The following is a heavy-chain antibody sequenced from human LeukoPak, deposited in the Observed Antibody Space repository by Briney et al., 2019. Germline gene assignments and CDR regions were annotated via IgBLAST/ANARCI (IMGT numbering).Heavy chain of an antibody. CDR2: INPNSGGT. Sequence: ASVKVSCKASGGTFSTYVISWVRQAPGQGLEWMGWINPNSGGTNYAQKFQGRVTMTRDTSISTAYMELSRLRSDDTAVYYCARDPIAGGNYYYYYMDVWGKGTTVTISS. V-gene: IGHV1-2*02. CDR3: ARDPIAGGNYYYYYMDV. CDR1: GGTFSTYV. J-gene: IGHJ6*03. D-gene: IGHD1-26*01.